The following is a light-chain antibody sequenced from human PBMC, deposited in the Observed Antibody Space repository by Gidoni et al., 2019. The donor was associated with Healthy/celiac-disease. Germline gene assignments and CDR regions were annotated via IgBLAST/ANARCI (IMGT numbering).Light chain of an antibody. CDR3: SSYTSSSTVV. Sequence: QSARTQPASGAGCPGQSLTISCPGTSSDVGGYNDVSWYQPHPGKAPKLMIYEVSHRPSGVSNRFSGSKSGNTASLTISGLQAEDEADYYCSSYTSSSTVVFGGGTKLTVL. J-gene: IGLJ2*01. CDR1: SSDVGGYND. CDR2: EVS. V-gene: IGLV2-14*01.